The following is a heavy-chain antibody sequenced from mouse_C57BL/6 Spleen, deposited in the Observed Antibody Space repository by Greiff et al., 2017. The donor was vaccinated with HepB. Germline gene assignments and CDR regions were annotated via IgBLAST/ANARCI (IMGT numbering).Heavy chain of an antibody. D-gene: IGHD2-12*01. CDR2: ISSGSSTI. Sequence: EVKLVESGGGLVKPGGSLKLSCAASGFTFSDYGMHWVRQAPEKGLEWVAYISSGSSTIYYADTVKGRFTISRDNAKNTLFLQMTSLRSEDTAMYYCASTPYDYAMDYWGQGTSVTVSS. CDR1: GFTFSDYG. J-gene: IGHJ4*01. CDR3: ASTPYDYAMDY. V-gene: IGHV5-17*01.